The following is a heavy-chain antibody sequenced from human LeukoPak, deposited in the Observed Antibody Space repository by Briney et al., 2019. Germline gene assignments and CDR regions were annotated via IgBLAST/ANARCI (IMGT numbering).Heavy chain of an antibody. CDR3: ARHSDWSYDY. D-gene: IGHD1-7*01. CDR1: GLTFSSNW. J-gene: IGHJ4*02. Sequence: GGSLRLSCAASGLTFSSNWMTWVRQAPGKGLEWLANINPDGSDKSYVDSMKGRFTISRDNAKNSLYLQMNGPRADDTAAYYCARHSDWSYDYWGQGTLATVSS. V-gene: IGHV3-7*01. CDR2: INPDGSDK.